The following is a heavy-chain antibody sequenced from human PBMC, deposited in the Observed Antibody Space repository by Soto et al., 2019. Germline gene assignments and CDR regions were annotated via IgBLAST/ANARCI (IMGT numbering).Heavy chain of an antibody. V-gene: IGHV3-23*01. CDR2: ISGSGGST. D-gene: IGHD2-2*01. CDR1: VFTFSSYA. J-gene: IGHJ4*02. CDR3: AKLASSTSSSFDY. Sequence: PGGSLRLSCAASVFTFSSYAMIWVRQAPGKGLEWVSAISGSGGSTYYADSVKGRFTISRDNSKNTLYLQMNSLRAEDTAVYYCAKLASSTSSSFDYWGQGTLVTVSS.